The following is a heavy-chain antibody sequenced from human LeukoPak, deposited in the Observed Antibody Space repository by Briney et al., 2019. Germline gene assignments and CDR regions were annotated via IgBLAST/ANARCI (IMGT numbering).Heavy chain of an antibody. D-gene: IGHD3-22*01. Sequence: SETLSLTCTVSGGSISSGTYYWGWIRQPPGKGLEWIGSIYYSGSTYYNPSLKSRVTISVDTSKNQFSLKLSSVTAADTAVYYCARGNSAYDSSGYYSRYYYYMDVWGKGTTVTISS. CDR3: ARGNSAYDSSGYYSRYYYYMDV. V-gene: IGHV4-39*01. CDR1: GGSISSGTYY. J-gene: IGHJ6*03. CDR2: IYYSGST.